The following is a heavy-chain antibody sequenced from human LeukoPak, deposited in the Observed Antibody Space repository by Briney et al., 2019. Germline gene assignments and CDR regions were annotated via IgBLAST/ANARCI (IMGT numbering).Heavy chain of an antibody. V-gene: IGHV3-66*02. D-gene: IGHD3-22*01. CDR3: ARDAHHYYDSSGYDY. CDR1: GFTVSSNY. Sequence: AGGSLRLSCAASGFTVSSNYMSWVRQAPGKGLEWVSVIYSGGSTYYADSGKGRFTISRDNSKNTLYLQMNSLRAEDTAVYYCARDAHHYYDSSGYDYWGQGTLVTVSS. J-gene: IGHJ4*02. CDR2: IYSGGST.